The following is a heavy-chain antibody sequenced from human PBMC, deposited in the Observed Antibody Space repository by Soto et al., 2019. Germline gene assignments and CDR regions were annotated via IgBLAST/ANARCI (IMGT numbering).Heavy chain of an antibody. CDR2: INHSGST. J-gene: IGHJ6*02. D-gene: IGHD3-9*01. Sequence: SETLSLTCAVYGGSFSGYYWSWIRQPPGKGLEWIGEINHSGSTNYNPSLKSRVTISVDTSKNQFSLKLSSVTAADTAVYYCARVVLRYFDWFDPYGMDVWGQGTTVTVSS. CDR3: ARVVLRYFDWFDPYGMDV. V-gene: IGHV4-34*01. CDR1: GGSFSGYY.